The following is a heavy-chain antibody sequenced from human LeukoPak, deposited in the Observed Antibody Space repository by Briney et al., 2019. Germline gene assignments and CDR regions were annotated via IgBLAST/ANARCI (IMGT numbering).Heavy chain of an antibody. J-gene: IGHJ4*02. V-gene: IGHV3-23*01. D-gene: IGHD3-22*01. CDR2: ISGSGGST. CDR3: AKTHPITMIVVVITPFDY. CDR1: GFTFSSYA. Sequence: EGSLRLSCAASGFTFSSYAMSWVRQAPGKGLEWVSAISGSGGSTYYADSVKGRFTISRDNSKNTLYLQMNSLRAEDTAVYYCAKTHPITMIVVVITPFDYWGQGTLLTVSS.